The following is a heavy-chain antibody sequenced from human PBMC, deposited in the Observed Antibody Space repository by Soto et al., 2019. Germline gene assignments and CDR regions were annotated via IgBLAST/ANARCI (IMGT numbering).Heavy chain of an antibody. J-gene: IGHJ4*02. CDR3: ARITMVRGVSLDY. CDR2: IYHSGST. V-gene: IGHV4-38-2*01. D-gene: IGHD3-10*01. CDR1: GYSISSGYY. Sequence: SETLSLTCAVSGYSISSGYYWGWIRQPPGKGLEWIGSIYHSGSTYYNPSLKSRVTISVDTSKNQFSLKLSSVTAADTAVYYCARITMVRGVSLDYCGQGPLVTVSS.